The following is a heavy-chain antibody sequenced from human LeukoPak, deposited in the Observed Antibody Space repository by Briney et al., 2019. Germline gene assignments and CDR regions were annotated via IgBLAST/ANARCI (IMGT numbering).Heavy chain of an antibody. CDR3: ARLAGRRFLEDY. D-gene: IGHD3-3*01. CDR2: IIPIFGTA. CDR1: GGTFSSYA. V-gene: IGHV1-69*13. Sequence: ASVKVSCKASGGTFSSYAISWVRQAPGQGLEWMGGIIPIFGTAAYAQKFQGRVTITADESTSIVYMELSSLRSEDTAVYYCARLAGRRFLEDYWGQGTLVTVSS. J-gene: IGHJ4*02.